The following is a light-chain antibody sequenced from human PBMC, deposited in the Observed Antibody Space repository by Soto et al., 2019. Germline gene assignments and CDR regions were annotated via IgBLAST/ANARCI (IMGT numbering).Light chain of an antibody. V-gene: IGKV1-39*01. CDR3: QQSYNSPQT. CDR2: AAS. Sequence: PMTLSPSSISASVGERVTITCRASQSISSYLNWYQQKPGKPPRLLIYAASSLQSGVPSRFSGSGSGTDVNLTLNSLQPEDFATYSCQQSYNSPQTFGQGTKVDIK. J-gene: IGKJ1*01. CDR1: QSISSY.